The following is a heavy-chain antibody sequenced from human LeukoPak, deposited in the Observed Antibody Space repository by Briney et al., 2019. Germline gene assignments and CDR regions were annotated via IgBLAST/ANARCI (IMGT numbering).Heavy chain of an antibody. J-gene: IGHJ3*02. D-gene: IGHD2-21*02. CDR2: IYTSGST. Sequence: SETLSLTCTVSGGSISSYYWSWIRQPAGKGLEWIGRIYTSGSTNYNPSLKSRVTMSVDTSKNQFSLKLSSVTAADTAAYYCAREVTADYFFPDAFDIWGQGTMVTVSS. CDR3: AREVTADYFFPDAFDI. V-gene: IGHV4-4*07. CDR1: GGSISSYY.